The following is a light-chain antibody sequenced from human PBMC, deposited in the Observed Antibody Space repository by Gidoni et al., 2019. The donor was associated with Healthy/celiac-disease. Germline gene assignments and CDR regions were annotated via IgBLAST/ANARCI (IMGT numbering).Light chain of an antibody. J-gene: IGLJ2*01. V-gene: IGLV5-45*02. CDR2: YKSDSDK. CDR3: MIWHSSAVV. Sequence: QAVLTQPSSLSASPAPSARLTCTLRSGINVGTSRIYWYQQKPGSPPQYLLRYKSDSDKQQGSGVPSRFSGSKDASANAGILLISGLQSEDEADYYCMIWHSSAVVFGGGTKLTVL. CDR1: SGINVGTSR.